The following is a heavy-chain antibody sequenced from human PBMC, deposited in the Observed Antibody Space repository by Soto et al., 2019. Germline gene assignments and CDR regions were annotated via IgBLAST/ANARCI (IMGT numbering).Heavy chain of an antibody. CDR1: GYTFTTHY. CDR3: ARDFYDRSGLNWFEH. Sequence: ASVKVSCKASGYTFTTHYVHWVRQAPGQGLEWMGIINPSGGNTSYAQKFQGRVTMTSDTSTSTVYMQLSSLRSEDTAMYYCARDFYDRSGLNWFEHWGQGTLVNVTS. D-gene: IGHD3-22*01. CDR2: INPSGGNT. J-gene: IGHJ5*02. V-gene: IGHV1-46*01.